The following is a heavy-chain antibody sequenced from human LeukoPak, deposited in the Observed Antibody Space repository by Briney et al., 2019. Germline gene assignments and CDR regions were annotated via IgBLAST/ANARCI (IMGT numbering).Heavy chain of an antibody. CDR1: GGSISSGSYY. Sequence: KSSETLSLTCIVSGGSISSGSYYWNWIRQPAGKGLEWIGHIYTSGSTSYKPSLQSRVTISVDASKNQFSLTLTSVTAADTAVYYCARAGGSVDWYGTIAHWGQGTLVTVSS. CDR2: IYTSGST. J-gene: IGHJ4*02. D-gene: IGHD3-9*01. V-gene: IGHV4-61*09. CDR3: ARAGGSVDWYGTIAH.